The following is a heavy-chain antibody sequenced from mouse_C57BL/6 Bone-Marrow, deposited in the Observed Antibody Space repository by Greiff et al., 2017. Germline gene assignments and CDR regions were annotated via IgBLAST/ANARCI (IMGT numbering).Heavy chain of an antibody. V-gene: IGHV1-55*01. CDR2: IYPGSGST. J-gene: IGHJ1*03. CDR3: ADYYGSRGWYFDV. CDR1: GYTFTSYW. D-gene: IGHD1-1*01. Sequence: QVQLQQPGAELVKPGASVKMSCKASGYTFTSYWITWVKQRPGQGLEWIGDIYPGSGSTNYNEKFKSKATLTVDTSSSTAYMQRSSLTSEDSAVYYCADYYGSRGWYFDVWGTGTTVTVSS.